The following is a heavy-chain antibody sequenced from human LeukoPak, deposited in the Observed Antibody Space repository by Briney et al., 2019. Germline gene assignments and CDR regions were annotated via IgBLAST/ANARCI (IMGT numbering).Heavy chain of an antibody. J-gene: IGHJ4*02. Sequence: PGGSLRLSCAASGFTFSSYAMSWVRQAPGKGLVWVSRINSDGSSASYADSVKGRFTISRDNAKNTLYLQMNSLGAEDTAVYHCARASSTSCYYWGQGTLVTVSS. V-gene: IGHV3-74*01. CDR2: INSDGSSA. D-gene: IGHD2-2*01. CDR3: ARASSTSCYY. CDR1: GFTFSSYA.